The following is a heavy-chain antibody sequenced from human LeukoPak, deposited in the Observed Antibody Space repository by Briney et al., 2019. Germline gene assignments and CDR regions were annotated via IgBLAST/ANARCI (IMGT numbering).Heavy chain of an antibody. Sequence: PGGSLRLSCAASGFTFSSYSMNWVRQAPGKGLEWVSSISSSSSYIYYADSVKGRFTISRDNAKNSLYRQMNSLRAEDTAVYYCARDGLSYDSSGSFDYWGQGTLVTVSS. CDR2: ISSSSSYI. V-gene: IGHV3-21*01. J-gene: IGHJ4*02. CDR3: ARDGLSYDSSGSFDY. D-gene: IGHD3-22*01. CDR1: GFTFSSYS.